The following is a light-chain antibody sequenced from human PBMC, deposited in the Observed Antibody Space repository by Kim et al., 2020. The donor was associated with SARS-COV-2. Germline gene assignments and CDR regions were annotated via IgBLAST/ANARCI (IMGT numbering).Light chain of an antibody. CDR1: QSVSTY. V-gene: IGKV3-11*01. CDR2: DAS. CDR3: QQRSNWPPALT. Sequence: PGERATLSCRASQSVSTYLAWYQQKPGQAPRILIYDASNRATGVPARFSGSGSETDFTLTISSLQSEDFAVYYCQQRSNWPPALTFGGGTKVDIK. J-gene: IGKJ4*02.